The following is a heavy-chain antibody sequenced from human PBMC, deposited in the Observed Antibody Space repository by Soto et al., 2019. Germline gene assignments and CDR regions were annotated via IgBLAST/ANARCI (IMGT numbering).Heavy chain of an antibody. CDR1: EYTFTNYP. CDR3: ARDGGLYSAHY. V-gene: IGHV1-3*01. Sequence: QVQLVQSGAEVTKPGASVKVSCKASEYTFTNYPIHWVRQAPGQRLEWMGWINPANGDTKYSQRFQDRVALTTDTSASTASKELSSLRSEHTAVYSCARDGGLYSAHYWGQGTLVTVSS. CDR2: INPANGDT. D-gene: IGHD1-26*01. J-gene: IGHJ4*02.